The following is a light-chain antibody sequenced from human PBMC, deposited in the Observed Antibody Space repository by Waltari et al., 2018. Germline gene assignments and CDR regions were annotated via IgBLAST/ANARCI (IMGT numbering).Light chain of an antibody. CDR3: QQYYSTPWT. CDR1: RGISTS. J-gene: IGKJ1*01. V-gene: IGKV1-NL1*01. Sequence: DIQMTQSPSSLSASVGDRVTITCRASRGISTSLAWYQQKPGKAPRLLLYAASRLESGVPSRFSGSGSGMDYTRTISSLQPEDFATYYCQQYYSTPWTFGQGTKVEIK. CDR2: AAS.